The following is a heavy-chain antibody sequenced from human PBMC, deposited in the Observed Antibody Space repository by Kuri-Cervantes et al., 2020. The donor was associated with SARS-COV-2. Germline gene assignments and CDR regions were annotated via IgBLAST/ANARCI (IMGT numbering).Heavy chain of an antibody. CDR3: ARSGVSAATGYYYYYMDV. Sequence: GESLKISCAVSGCTFSSFSMNWVRQAPGKGLEWVSGISGSGDNTYYADSVKVRFTISRDNSKKTLYLQMNSLRAEDTDVYYCARSGVSAATGYYYYYMDVWGKGTTVTVSS. V-gene: IGHV3-23*01. D-gene: IGHD1-14*01. CDR1: GCTFSSFS. CDR2: ISGSGDNT. J-gene: IGHJ6*03.